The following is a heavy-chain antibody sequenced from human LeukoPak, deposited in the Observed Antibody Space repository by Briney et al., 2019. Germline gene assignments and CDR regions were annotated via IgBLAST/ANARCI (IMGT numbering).Heavy chain of an antibody. CDR1: GGSLSSYY. CDR3: ARARNIAAAGTYAFDI. CDR2: IYYSGST. V-gene: IGHV4-59*01. D-gene: IGHD6-13*01. J-gene: IGHJ3*02. Sequence: SETLSLTCTVSGGSLSSYYWSWIRQPPGKGLEWIGYIYYSGSTNYNPSLKSRVTISVDPSKNQFSLKLSSVTAADTAVYYCARARNIAAAGTYAFDIWGQGTMVTVSS.